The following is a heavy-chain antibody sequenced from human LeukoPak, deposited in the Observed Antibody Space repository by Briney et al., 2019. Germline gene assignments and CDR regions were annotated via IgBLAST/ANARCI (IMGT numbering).Heavy chain of an antibody. CDR1: GFTFSSYG. Sequence: PGGSLRLSCAASGFTFSSYGMHWVRQAPGKGLEWVAVIWYDGSNKYYADSVKGRFTISRDNSKNTLYLQMNSLRAEDTAVYYCARAKGYSSSWSPGDVWGKGTTVTVSS. V-gene: IGHV3-33*01. D-gene: IGHD6-13*01. CDR3: ARAKGYSSSWSPGDV. J-gene: IGHJ6*04. CDR2: IWYDGSNK.